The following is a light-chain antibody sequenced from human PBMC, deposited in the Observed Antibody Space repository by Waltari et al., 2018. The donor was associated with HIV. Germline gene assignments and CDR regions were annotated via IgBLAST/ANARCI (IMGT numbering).Light chain of an antibody. CDR2: EDD. Sequence: STLTQPASMSGSPGQAITVSCTGSSSDVGSYNLVSWYQQHPGKAPKLMIYEDDKRPSGVSNRFSGSKSGNTASLTISGLQAEDEADYYCCSYAGSTTWLFGGGTKLTVL. CDR3: CSYAGSTTWL. J-gene: IGLJ3*02. CDR1: SSDVGSYNL. V-gene: IGLV2-23*01.